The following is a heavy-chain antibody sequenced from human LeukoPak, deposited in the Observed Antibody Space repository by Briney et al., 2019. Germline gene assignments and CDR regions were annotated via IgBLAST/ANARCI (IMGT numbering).Heavy chain of an antibody. CDR1: GVTFSSYG. Sequence: GGSLRLSCAASGVTFSSYGMHWVRQAPGKGLEWVAVIWYDGSNKYNADSVKGRFTISRDNTKNTLYLQMNSLRAEETAVYYCARQKGVQLWPFDYWGQGALVTVSS. J-gene: IGHJ4*02. CDR2: IWYDGSNK. V-gene: IGHV3-33*01. D-gene: IGHD5-18*01. CDR3: ARQKGVQLWPFDY.